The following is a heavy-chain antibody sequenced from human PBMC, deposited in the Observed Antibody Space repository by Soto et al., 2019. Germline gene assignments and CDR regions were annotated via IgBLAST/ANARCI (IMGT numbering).Heavy chain of an antibody. CDR1: GYTFTRYA. CDR3: ARNVDYFDP. CDR2: INTDNGNS. J-gene: IGHJ5*02. Sequence: GASVKVSCKASGYTFTRYAMHWVRQAPGQGLEWIGWINTDNGNSHYSQKFQGRVTFTRDTSASTAYMELSSLTSEDSAVYFCARNVDYFDPWGQGTLVTVSS. V-gene: IGHV1-3*04. D-gene: IGHD4-17*01.